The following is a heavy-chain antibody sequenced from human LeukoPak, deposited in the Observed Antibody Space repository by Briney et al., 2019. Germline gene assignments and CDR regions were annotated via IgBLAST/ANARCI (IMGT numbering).Heavy chain of an antibody. Sequence: PGGSLRLSCAASGFTFSSYEMNWVRQAPGKGLEWVSYISSSGSTIYYADSVKGRLTISRDNAKNSLYLQMNSLRAEDTAVYYCARGRSMVRGFNWFDPWGQGTLVTVSS. CDR3: ARGRSMVRGFNWFDP. CDR1: GFTFSSYE. CDR2: ISSSGSTI. J-gene: IGHJ5*02. D-gene: IGHD3-10*01. V-gene: IGHV3-48*03.